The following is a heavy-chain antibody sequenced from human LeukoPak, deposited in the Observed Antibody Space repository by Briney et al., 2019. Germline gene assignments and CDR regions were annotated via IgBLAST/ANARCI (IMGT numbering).Heavy chain of an antibody. CDR1: GFTVTSNY. CDR2: IYSGGST. J-gene: IGHJ4*02. Sequence: PGGSLRLSCSASGFTVTSNYMSWVRQAPGKGLEWVSLIYSGGSTYYADSVKGRFTISRDNSKSTLFLQMNSLRVEDTALYYCAKDGNNFNYWGQGTLVTVSS. V-gene: IGHV3-53*01. CDR3: AKDGNNFNY.